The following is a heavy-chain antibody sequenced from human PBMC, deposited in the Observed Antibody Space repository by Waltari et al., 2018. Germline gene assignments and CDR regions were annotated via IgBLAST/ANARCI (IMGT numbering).Heavy chain of an antibody. D-gene: IGHD3-3*01. J-gene: IGHJ6*03. CDR3: AKDSSPFLEHRVYYYYYMDV. Sequence: EVQLLESGGGLVQPGGSLRLSCAASGFTFGNYAMSWVRQAPGGGLEWVSFCYSGGTTYYADSVKGRFTISRDNSKNTLYLQMNSLRAEDTAVYYCAKDSSPFLEHRVYYYYYMDVWGKGTTVTVSS. CDR2: CYSGGTT. CDR1: GFTFGNYA. V-gene: IGHV3-23*03.